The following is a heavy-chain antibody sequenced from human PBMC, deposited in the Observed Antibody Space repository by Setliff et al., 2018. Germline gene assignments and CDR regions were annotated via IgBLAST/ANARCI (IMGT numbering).Heavy chain of an antibody. CDR2: INTNTGNP. Sequence: ASVKVSCKGSGYTFSTYAIIWMRQAPGQGLEWMGWINTNTGNPSYAQGFTGRFVFSLDTSVSTAYLQINSLEAEDTAVYYCARDAAYFDILTGTNYLDPWGQGTLVTVSS. CDR3: ARDAAYFDILTGTNYLDP. V-gene: IGHV7-4-1*02. J-gene: IGHJ5*02. CDR1: GYTFSTYA. D-gene: IGHD3-9*01.